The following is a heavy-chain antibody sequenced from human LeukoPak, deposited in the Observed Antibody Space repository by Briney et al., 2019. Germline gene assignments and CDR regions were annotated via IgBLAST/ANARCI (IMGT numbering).Heavy chain of an antibody. CDR1: GFTFSSYG. D-gene: IGHD6-13*01. CDR3: ARATGSSWYHY. CDR2: INGDGTST. J-gene: IGHJ4*02. Sequence: GGSLRLSCAASGFTFSSYGMHWVRQAPGKGLVWVSRINGDGTSTSYADSVKGRFTISRDNAKNTLYLQMSSLRAEDTAVYYCARATGSSWYHYWGQGTLVTVSS. V-gene: IGHV3-74*01.